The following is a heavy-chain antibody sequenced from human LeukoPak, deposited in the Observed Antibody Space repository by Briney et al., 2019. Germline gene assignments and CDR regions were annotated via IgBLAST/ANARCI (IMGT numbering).Heavy chain of an antibody. CDR1: GGSISSYY. CDR2: IYYSGST. CDR3: ASHYYYGSGSYYKEWYFDY. D-gene: IGHD3-10*01. V-gene: IGHV4-59*01. Sequence: SETLSLTCTVSGGSISSYYWSWIRQPPGKGLEWIGYIYYSGSTNYNPSLKSRVTISVDTSKNQFSLKLSSVTAADTAVYYCASHYYYGSGSYYKEWYFDYWGQGTLVTVSS. J-gene: IGHJ4*02.